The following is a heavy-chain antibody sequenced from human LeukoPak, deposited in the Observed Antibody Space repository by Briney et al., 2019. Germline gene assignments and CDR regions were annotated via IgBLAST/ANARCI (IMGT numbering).Heavy chain of an antibody. CDR3: ARDGPLGYGDYEIYRRNNWFDP. Sequence: GASVKVSCKASGGTFSSYAISWVRQAPGQGLEWMGGIIPIFGTANYAQKFQGRVTITADESTSTAYMELSSLRSEDTAVYYCARDGPLGYGDYEIYRRNNWFDPWGQGTLVTVSS. D-gene: IGHD4-17*01. J-gene: IGHJ5*02. CDR2: IIPIFGTA. CDR1: GGTFSSYA. V-gene: IGHV1-69*13.